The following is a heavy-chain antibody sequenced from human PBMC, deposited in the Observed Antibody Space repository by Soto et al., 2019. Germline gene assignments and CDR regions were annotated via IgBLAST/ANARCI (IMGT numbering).Heavy chain of an antibody. CDR1: GYTFNTYY. CDR2: IHPSGGGT. D-gene: IGHD2-21*02. Sequence: QVQLVQSGAEVRKPGASVKVSYKPSGYTFNTYYLHWLRQAPGQALEWMGVIHPSGGGTTYAQKFLGRVTVTRDTSTTTVFMELSSLRSDDTAVYYCARGGHIAVVTASFDYWGQGTLVTVSS. J-gene: IGHJ4*02. V-gene: IGHV1-46*02. CDR3: ARGGHIAVVTASFDY.